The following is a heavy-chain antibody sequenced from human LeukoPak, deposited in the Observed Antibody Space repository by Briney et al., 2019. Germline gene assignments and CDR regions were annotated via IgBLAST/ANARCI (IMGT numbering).Heavy chain of an antibody. Sequence: SQTLSLTCAVSGGSISSGGYSWSWIRQPPGTGLEWIGYIYHSGSTYYNPSLKSRVTISVDRSKNQFSLKLSSVTAADTAVYYCARGGSSWYEGFDYWDQGTLVTVSS. CDR1: GGSISSGGYS. J-gene: IGHJ4*02. CDR2: IYHSGST. V-gene: IGHV4-30-2*01. D-gene: IGHD6-13*01. CDR3: ARGGSSWYEGFDY.